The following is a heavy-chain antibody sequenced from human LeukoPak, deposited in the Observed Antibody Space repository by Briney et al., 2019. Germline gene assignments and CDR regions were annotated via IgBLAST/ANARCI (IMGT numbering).Heavy chain of an antibody. CDR1: GGSISSGGYY. CDR2: IYYSGST. J-gene: IGHJ4*02. Sequence: PSETLSLTCTVSGGSISSGGYYWSWIRQHPGKGLEWIGYIYYSGSTYYNPSLKSRVTISVDTSKNQFSLKLSSVTAADTAVYYCARETVRDSSGYRFDYWGQGTLVTVSS. D-gene: IGHD3-22*01. CDR3: ARETVRDSSGYRFDY. V-gene: IGHV4-31*03.